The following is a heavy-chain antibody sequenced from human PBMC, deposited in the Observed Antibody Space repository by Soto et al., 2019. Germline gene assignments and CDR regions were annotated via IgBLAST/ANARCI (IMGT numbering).Heavy chain of an antibody. CDR1: GGSFSGYY. D-gene: IGHD2-2*01. Sequence: QVQLQQWGAGLLKPSETLSLTCGVYGGSFSGYYWSWIRQPPGKGLEWIGEINHSGSTNYNPSLKSRVTISVDTSKNQFSLKLSSVTAADTAVYYCARGYCSSTSCYRWFDPWGQGTLVTVSS. CDR3: ARGYCSSTSCYRWFDP. V-gene: IGHV4-34*01. J-gene: IGHJ5*02. CDR2: INHSGST.